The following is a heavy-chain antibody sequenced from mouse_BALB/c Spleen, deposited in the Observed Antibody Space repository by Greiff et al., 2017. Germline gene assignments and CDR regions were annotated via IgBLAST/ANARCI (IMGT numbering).Heavy chain of an antibody. CDR2: IYPGSGST. Sequence: LKQPGSELVRPGASVKLSCKASGYTFTSYWMHWVKQRPGQGLEWIGNIYPGSGSTNYDEKFKSKATLTVDTSSSTAYMQLSSLTSEDSAVYYCTRGDRGYFDYWGQGTTLTVSS. D-gene: IGHD3-3*01. J-gene: IGHJ2*01. CDR1: GYTFTSYW. CDR3: TRGDRGYFDY. V-gene: IGHV1S22*01.